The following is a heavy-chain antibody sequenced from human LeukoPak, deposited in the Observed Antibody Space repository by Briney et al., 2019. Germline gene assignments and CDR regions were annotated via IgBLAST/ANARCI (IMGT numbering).Heavy chain of an antibody. V-gene: IGHV3-53*01. J-gene: IGHJ6*03. Sequence: GGSLRLSCAASGFTVSSNYMSWVRQAPGKGLEWVSVIYSGGSTYYADSVKGRFTISRDNSKNTLYLQMNSLRAEDTAVYYCARVLDSSGYYSSYYYYMDVWGKGTTVTISS. CDR2: IYSGGST. D-gene: IGHD3-22*01. CDR3: ARVLDSSGYYSSYYYYMDV. CDR1: GFTVSSNY.